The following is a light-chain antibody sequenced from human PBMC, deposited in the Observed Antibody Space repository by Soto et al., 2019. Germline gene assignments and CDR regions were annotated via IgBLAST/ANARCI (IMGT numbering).Light chain of an antibody. CDR3: QQYGSSTYT. V-gene: IGKV3-20*01. J-gene: IGKJ2*01. Sequence: EIVLTQSPGTLSLSPGERATLSCRASQSVSSSYLAWYQQKPGPAPRILIYGASTRATGIPDRFSGSGSGTDFILTISRLEPEDFAVYYCQQYGSSTYTFGQGTKLEIK. CDR1: QSVSSSY. CDR2: GAS.